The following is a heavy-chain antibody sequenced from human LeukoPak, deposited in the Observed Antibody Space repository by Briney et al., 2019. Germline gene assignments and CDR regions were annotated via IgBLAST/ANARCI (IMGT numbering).Heavy chain of an antibody. CDR3: ARDPSSGYSWWLGASDY. V-gene: IGHV3-30-3*01. CDR1: GFTFSSYA. J-gene: IGHJ4*02. CDR2: ISYDGSNK. Sequence: GRSLRLSCAASGFTFSSYAMHWVRQAPGKGLEWVAVISYDGSNKYYADSVKGRFTISRDNSKNTLYLQMNSLRAEDTAVYYCARDPSSGYSWWLGASDYWGQGTLVTVSS. D-gene: IGHD3-22*01.